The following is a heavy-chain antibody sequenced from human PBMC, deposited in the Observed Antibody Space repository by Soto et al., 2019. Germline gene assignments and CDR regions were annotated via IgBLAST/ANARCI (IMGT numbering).Heavy chain of an antibody. CDR3: ASRDYGGNPTGMDV. CDR2: ISYDGSNK. Sequence: GSLRLSCAASGFTFSSYAMHWVRQAPGKGLEWVAVISYDGSNKYYADSVKGRFTISRDNSKNTLYLQMNSLRAEDTAVYYCASRDYGGNPTGMDVWGQGTTVTVSS. J-gene: IGHJ6*02. D-gene: IGHD4-17*01. V-gene: IGHV3-30-3*01. CDR1: GFTFSSYA.